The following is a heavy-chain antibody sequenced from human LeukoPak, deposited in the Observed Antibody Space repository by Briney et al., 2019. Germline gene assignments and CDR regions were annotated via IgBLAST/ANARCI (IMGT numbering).Heavy chain of an antibody. Sequence: GGSLRLSCAASGFTFSDHWMHWFRQPPGKGLMWVSRIKTDGAITGYVDSVKGRFTISRDNARNTLYLQMNSLRAEDTAVYYCARDRTTATLFDQWGQGTLVTVSS. CDR1: GFTFSDHW. CDR3: ARDRTTATLFDQ. CDR2: IKTDGAIT. J-gene: IGHJ4*02. V-gene: IGHV3-74*01. D-gene: IGHD4-17*01.